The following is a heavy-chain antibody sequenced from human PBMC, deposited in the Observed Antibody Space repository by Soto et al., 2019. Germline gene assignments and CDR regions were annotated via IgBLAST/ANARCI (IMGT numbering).Heavy chain of an antibody. Sequence: SETLSLTCAVSGDSIIGIYHWAWIRQPPGRSLEWIASIFHTGTTYYTPSLKSRVTISVDTSKNQFSLRLSSVTAADSAVYYCARSGYYTARGMDVWGQGTTVTVSS. J-gene: IGHJ6*02. D-gene: IGHD3-3*01. CDR3: ARSGYYTARGMDV. CDR1: GDSIIGIYH. V-gene: IGHV4-38-2*01. CDR2: IFHTGTT.